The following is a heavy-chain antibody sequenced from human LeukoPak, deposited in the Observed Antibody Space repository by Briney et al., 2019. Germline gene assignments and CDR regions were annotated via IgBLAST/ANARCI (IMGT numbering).Heavy chain of an antibody. CDR3: ARHDCFGTSCQYFYGMDV. V-gene: IGHV4-39*01. J-gene: IGHJ6*02. Sequence: PSETLSLTCTVSGDSISSSRHYWGWIRQPPGKGPEWIGTISYSGSTYYNPSLKSQVTMSVDTSKNQVSLKLTSVTASDTAVYYCARHDCFGTSCQYFYGMDVWGQGTTVTVSS. CDR1: GDSISSSRHY. D-gene: IGHD2-2*01. CDR2: ISYSGST.